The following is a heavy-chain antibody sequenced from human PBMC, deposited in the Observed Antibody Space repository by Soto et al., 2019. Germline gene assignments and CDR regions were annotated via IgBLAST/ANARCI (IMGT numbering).Heavy chain of an antibody. CDR1: GGTFSSYA. D-gene: IGHD2-21*02. CDR3: ARDPSTTYCCGDCYSPGHGFDI. Sequence: VQLVQSGAEVKKPGSSVKVSCKASGGTFSSYAISWVRQAPGQGLEWMGGIIPIFGTANYAQKFQGRVTITADESTSTAYMELSSLRSEDTAVYYCARDPSTTYCCGDCYSPGHGFDIWGQGTMVTVSS. CDR2: IIPIFGTA. J-gene: IGHJ3*02. V-gene: IGHV1-69*01.